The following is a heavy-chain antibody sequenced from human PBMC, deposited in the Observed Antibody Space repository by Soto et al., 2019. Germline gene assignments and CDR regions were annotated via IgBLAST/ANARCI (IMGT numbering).Heavy chain of an antibody. CDR3: ARGGPAASSYYYYYGMDV. V-gene: IGHV1-46*01. CDR1: GYTFTSYY. D-gene: IGHD6-13*01. J-gene: IGHJ6*02. CDR2: IKPIGGST. Sequence: ASVKFSCKASGYTFTSYYMQWVRPAPGQGLEWMGIIKPIGGSTTYAQKFQGRVTMTRDTSTSTAYMELSSLRSEDTAVYYCARGGPAASSYYYYYGMDVWGQGTKVTVS.